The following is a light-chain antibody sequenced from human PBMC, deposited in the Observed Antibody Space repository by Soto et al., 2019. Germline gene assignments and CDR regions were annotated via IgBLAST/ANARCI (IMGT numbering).Light chain of an antibody. CDR1: QSVSRN. CDR2: GAS. CDR3: QQYNNLVT. J-gene: IGKJ4*01. V-gene: IGKV3-15*01. Sequence: EIVMTQSPATLSESPGERVTLSCRASQSVSRNLVWYQQKPGQAPRLLIYGASTRATGIPARFSGSGSGTEFTLTINRLQSEDFAVYYCQQYNNLVTFGGGTKVEI.